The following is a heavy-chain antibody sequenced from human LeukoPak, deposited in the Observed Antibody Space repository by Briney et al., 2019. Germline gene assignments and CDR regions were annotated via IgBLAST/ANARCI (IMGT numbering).Heavy chain of an antibody. CDR2: IYTSGST. D-gene: IGHD6-19*01. V-gene: IGHV4-61*02. J-gene: IGHJ5*02. CDR3: ARVVAVAPLDNWFDP. Sequence: PSETLSLNCTVSGGSISSGSYYWSWIRQPAGKGPEWIGRIYTSGSTNYNPSLKSRVTISVDTSKNQFSLKLSSVTAADTAVYYCARVVAVAPLDNWFDPWGQGTLVTVSS. CDR1: GGSISSGSYY.